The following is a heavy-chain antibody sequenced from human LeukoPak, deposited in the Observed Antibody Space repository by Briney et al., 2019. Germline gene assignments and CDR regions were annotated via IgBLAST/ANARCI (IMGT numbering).Heavy chain of an antibody. D-gene: IGHD4-11*01. CDR2: INQDGSAK. CDR3: ARATTIAPETLDY. J-gene: IGHJ4*02. Sequence: GGSLRLSCAASGFTFSTYWMTWVREAPGKGLEWVTHINQDGSAKHYVDSLKGRFTISRDNAKNSLFLQMNSLRADDTAVYYCARATTIAPETLDYWGQGTLVTVSS. V-gene: IGHV3-7*01. CDR1: GFTFSTYW.